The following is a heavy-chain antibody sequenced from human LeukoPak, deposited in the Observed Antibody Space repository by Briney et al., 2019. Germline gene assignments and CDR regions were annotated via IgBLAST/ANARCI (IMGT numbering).Heavy chain of an antibody. CDR1: GGPISGYY. CDR3: ARDGRQRVTMDTGALDI. V-gene: IGHV4-4*07. J-gene: IGHJ3*02. CDR2: VYTSGST. Sequence: SETLSLTCSVSGGPISGYYWSWIRQPAGKGLEWLGRVYTSGSTNCNPSLKSRVTISMDTSKNQFSLKLSSVTAADTAVYYCARDGRQRVTMDTGALDIWGQGTMVTVSS. D-gene: IGHD3-10*01.